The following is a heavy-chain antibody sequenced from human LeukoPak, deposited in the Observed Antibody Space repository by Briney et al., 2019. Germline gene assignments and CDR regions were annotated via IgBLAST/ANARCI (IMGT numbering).Heavy chain of an antibody. CDR3: AKDDYDSSGYYRALYD. Sequence: GGSLRLSFAASGFTFSSYGMHWVRQAPGKGLEWVAVISYDGSNKYYADSVKGRFTISRDNSKNTLYLQMNSLRAEDTAVYYCAKDDYDSSGYYRALYDWGQGALVTVPS. CDR2: ISYDGSNK. V-gene: IGHV3-30*18. J-gene: IGHJ4*02. D-gene: IGHD3-22*01. CDR1: GFTFSSYG.